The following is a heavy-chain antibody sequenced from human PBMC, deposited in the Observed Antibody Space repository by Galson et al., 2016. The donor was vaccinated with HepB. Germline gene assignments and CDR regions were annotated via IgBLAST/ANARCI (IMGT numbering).Heavy chain of an antibody. Sequence: SLRLSCAASGFVFSSYWMAWVRQAPGKGLEWVASIKLDGSEKHHLESVEGRFTISRDNAKNSLYLQMSNLRAEDTAVYYCARGAGAGYWGQGTLVTVSS. D-gene: IGHD3-10*01. CDR3: ARGAGAGY. J-gene: IGHJ4*02. CDR2: IKLDGSEK. V-gene: IGHV3-7*03. CDR1: GFVFSSYW.